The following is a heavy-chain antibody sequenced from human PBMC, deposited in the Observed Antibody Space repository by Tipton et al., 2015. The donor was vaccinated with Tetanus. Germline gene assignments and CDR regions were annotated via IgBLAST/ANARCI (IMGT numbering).Heavy chain of an antibody. CDR1: GGSISNYY. V-gene: IGHV4-4*07. J-gene: IGHJ3*02. D-gene: IGHD3-22*01. CDR2: IYVTGAI. Sequence: TLSLTCSVSGGSISNYYWNWIRQPAGKGLEWIGGIYVTGAINYSPARQSRVTMSVDTAMTQFSLRLSSVTAADAAMYYCAREDVYYHDGSGFYAFDIWGRGTMVAVSS. CDR3: AREDVYYHDGSGFYAFDI.